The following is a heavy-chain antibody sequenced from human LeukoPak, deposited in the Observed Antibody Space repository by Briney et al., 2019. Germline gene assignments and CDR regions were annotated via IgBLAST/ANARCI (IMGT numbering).Heavy chain of an antibody. CDR2: IKQDGSEK. Sequence: GGSLRLSCVVSGFSFNRYWMSWVRQAPGKGLEWVANIKQDGSEKNYVDSAKGRFTLSRDNARNSLYLQMNSLRVEDTAVYYCARDGTTVIDFDYWGQGTLVTVSS. CDR3: ARDGTTVIDFDY. V-gene: IGHV3-7*01. CDR1: GFSFNRYW. D-gene: IGHD4-17*01. J-gene: IGHJ4*02.